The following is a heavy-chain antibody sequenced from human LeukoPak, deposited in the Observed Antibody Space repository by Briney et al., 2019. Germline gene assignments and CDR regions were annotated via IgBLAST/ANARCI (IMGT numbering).Heavy chain of an antibody. Sequence: GRSLRLSCAASGFTFDDYAMHWVRQAPGKGLEWVSGISWNSGSIGYADSVKGRFTISRDNAKNSLYLQMNSLRAEDTALYYCAKGVGPYDFWSDFDYWGQGTLVTVSS. CDR3: AKGVGPYDFWSDFDY. D-gene: IGHD3-3*01. CDR2: ISWNSGSI. CDR1: GFTFDDYA. J-gene: IGHJ4*02. V-gene: IGHV3-9*01.